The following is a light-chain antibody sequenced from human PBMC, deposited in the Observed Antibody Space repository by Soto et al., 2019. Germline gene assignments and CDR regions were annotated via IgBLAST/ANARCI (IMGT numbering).Light chain of an antibody. J-gene: IGLJ2*01. CDR3: TAWDDSLNGVL. CDR2: SSI. V-gene: IGLV1-44*01. Sequence: QSVLTQPPSASGTPGQRVTISCSGSSSNIGSNTVNWYQKFPGTAPKLLIYSSILRLSGVPDRFSGSKSGTSASLAISGLQSEDEADYYCTAWDDSLNGVLFGGGTKLTVL. CDR1: SSNIGSNT.